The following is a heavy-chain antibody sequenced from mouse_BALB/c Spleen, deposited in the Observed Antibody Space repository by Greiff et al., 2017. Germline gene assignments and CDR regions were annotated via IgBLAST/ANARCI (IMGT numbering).Heavy chain of an antibody. CDR3: TRWLGGYYFDY. D-gene: IGHD2-2*01. V-gene: IGHV1-15*01. Sequence: VQLQQSGAELVRPGASVTLSCKASGYTFTDYEMHWVKQTPVHGLEWIGAIDPETGGTAYNQKFKGKATLTADKSSSTAYMELRSLTSEDSAVYYCTRWLGGYYFDYWGQGTTLTVSS. CDR1: GYTFTDYE. J-gene: IGHJ2*01. CDR2: IDPETGGT.